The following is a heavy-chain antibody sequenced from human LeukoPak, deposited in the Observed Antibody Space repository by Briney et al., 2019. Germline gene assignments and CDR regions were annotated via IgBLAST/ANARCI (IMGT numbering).Heavy chain of an antibody. J-gene: IGHJ4*02. D-gene: IGHD2-2*01. CDR1: GFTFSSYA. CDR3: ARGGLSTTDY. V-gene: IGHV3-21*01. CDR2: ISSSSSYI. Sequence: GGSLRLSCAASGFTFSSYAMHWVRQAPGKGLEWVSSISSSSSYIYYADSVKGRFTISRDNAKNSLYLQMNSLRAEDTAVYYCARGGLSTTDYWGQGTLVTVSS.